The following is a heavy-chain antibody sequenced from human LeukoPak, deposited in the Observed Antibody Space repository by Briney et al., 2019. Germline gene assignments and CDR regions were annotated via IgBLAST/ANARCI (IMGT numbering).Heavy chain of an antibody. D-gene: IGHD6-6*01. CDR1: GYTFTSYD. CDR2: MNPNSGNT. CDR3: ARGSSIAARRSPYY. J-gene: IGHJ4*02. V-gene: IGHV1-8*01. Sequence: ASVKVSCKASGYTFTSYDINWVRQATGQGLEWMGWMNPNSGNTGYAQKFQGRVTMTRNTSISTAYMELSSLRSEGTAVYYCARGSSIAARRSPYYWGQGTLVTVSS.